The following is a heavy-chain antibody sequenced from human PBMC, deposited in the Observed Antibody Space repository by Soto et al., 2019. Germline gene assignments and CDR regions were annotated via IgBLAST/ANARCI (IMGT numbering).Heavy chain of an antibody. J-gene: IGHJ4*02. V-gene: IGHV3-30*18. Sequence: QVQLVESGGGVVQPGRSLRLSCAASGFTFSSYGMHWVRQAPGKGLEWVAVISYDGSNKYYADSVKGRFTISRDNSKNTLYLQMNSLRAEDTAVYYCAKDPVMVQQRILGYFDYWGQGTLVTVSS. CDR2: ISYDGSNK. D-gene: IGHD3-10*01. CDR3: AKDPVMVQQRILGYFDY. CDR1: GFTFSSYG.